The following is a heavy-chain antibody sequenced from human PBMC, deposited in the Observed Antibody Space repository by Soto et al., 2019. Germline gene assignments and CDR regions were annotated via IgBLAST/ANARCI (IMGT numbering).Heavy chain of an antibody. CDR3: ARRQISPPTRGAAAARGGMDV. J-gene: IGHJ6*02. D-gene: IGHD6-13*01. Sequence: QAQLVESGGGVVQPGGSLRLSCAASGFTFNNYGMHWVRQAQGKGLEWVAVIWNDGSGYYYANSVKGRFTISRDNSKNTLYPQMSSLRAEDTAVYLCARRQISPPTRGAAAARGGMDVWGHGTTVTVSS. CDR1: GFTFNNYG. CDR2: IWNDGSGY. V-gene: IGHV3-33*01.